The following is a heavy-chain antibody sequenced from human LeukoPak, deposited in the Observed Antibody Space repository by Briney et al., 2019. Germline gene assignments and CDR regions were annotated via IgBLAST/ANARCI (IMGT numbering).Heavy chain of an antibody. D-gene: IGHD3-22*01. Sequence: PGGSLRLSCAASGFTFSSYAMSWVRQAPGKGLEWVSAISGSGGSTYYADSMKGRFTISRDNSKNTLYLQMNSLRAEDTAVYYCAKGSRSITMIVVAFDYWGQGTLVTVSS. J-gene: IGHJ4*02. CDR3: AKGSRSITMIVVAFDY. CDR1: GFTFSSYA. CDR2: ISGSGGST. V-gene: IGHV3-23*01.